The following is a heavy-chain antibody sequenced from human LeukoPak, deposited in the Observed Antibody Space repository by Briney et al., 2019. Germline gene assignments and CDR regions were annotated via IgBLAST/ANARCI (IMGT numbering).Heavy chain of an antibody. CDR1: GFTFSSYA. Sequence: PGGSLRLSCAASGFTFSSYAMSWVRQAPGKGLEWVAVISYDGSNKYYADSVKGRFTISRDNSKNTLYLQMNSLRAEDTAVYYCANAWFGGPFDYWGQGTLVTVSS. CDR2: ISYDGSNK. CDR3: ANAWFGGPFDY. J-gene: IGHJ4*02. V-gene: IGHV3-30*18. D-gene: IGHD3-10*01.